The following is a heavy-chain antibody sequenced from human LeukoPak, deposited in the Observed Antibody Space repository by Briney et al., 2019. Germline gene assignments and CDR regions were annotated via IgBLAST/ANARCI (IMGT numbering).Heavy chain of an antibody. CDR3: ARGDGYKDAFDI. Sequence: SETLSLTCTVSGGSISSYYWSWIRQPAGKGLEWIGRIYTSGSTNYNPSLKRRVTMSVDTSKNQFSLKLSSVTAADMAVYYCARGDGYKDAFDIWGQGTMVTVSS. V-gene: IGHV4-4*07. J-gene: IGHJ3*02. CDR1: GGSISSYY. D-gene: IGHD5-24*01. CDR2: IYTSGST.